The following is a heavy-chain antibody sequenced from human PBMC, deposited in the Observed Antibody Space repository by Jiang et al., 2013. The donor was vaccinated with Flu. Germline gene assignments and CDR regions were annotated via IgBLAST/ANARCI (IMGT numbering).Heavy chain of an antibody. CDR2: INTNTGNP. V-gene: IGHV7-4-1*02. CDR3: ARDFGGSGSFYRGDFDY. Sequence: SVKVSCKASAYTFTSYALNWVRQAPGQGLEWMGWINTNTGNPTYAQGFTGRFVFSLDTSVSTAYLQISSLKAEDTAVYYCARDFGGSGSFYRGDFDYWGQGTLVTVSS. D-gene: IGHD3-10*01. J-gene: IGHJ4*02. CDR1: AYTFTSYA.